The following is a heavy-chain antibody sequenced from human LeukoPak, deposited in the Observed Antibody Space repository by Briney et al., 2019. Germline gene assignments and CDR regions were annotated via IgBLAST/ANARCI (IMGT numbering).Heavy chain of an antibody. D-gene: IGHD2-8*01. CDR2: INHSGST. CDR1: GGSFSGYY. V-gene: IGHV4-34*01. J-gene: IGHJ4*02. Sequence: SETLSLTCAVYGGSFSGYYWSWIRQPPGKGLEWIGEINHSGSTNYNPSLKSRVTISVDTSKNQFSLKLSYVTAADTAVYYCARVQRIGLYYFDYWGQGTLVTVSS. CDR3: ARVQRIGLYYFDY.